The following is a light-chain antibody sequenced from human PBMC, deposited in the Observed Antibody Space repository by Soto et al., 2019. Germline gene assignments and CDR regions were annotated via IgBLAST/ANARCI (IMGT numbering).Light chain of an antibody. CDR2: GAS. CDR3: QQYDTSPFT. J-gene: IGKJ5*01. CDR1: QSASSSY. Sequence: EIVLTQSPGTLSLSPGERATLSCRASQSASSSYLAWYQQKPGQAPWLLIYGASSRASGVPDRFSGSGSGTDFTLTISGLEPEDFAVYHCQQYDTSPFTFGQGTRLEIK. V-gene: IGKV3-20*01.